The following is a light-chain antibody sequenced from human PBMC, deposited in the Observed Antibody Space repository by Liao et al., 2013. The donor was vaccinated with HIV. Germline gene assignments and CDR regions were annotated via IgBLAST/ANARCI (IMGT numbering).Light chain of an antibody. CDR3: QVWDSSSDHHV. Sequence: GSVAPGRTARITCGATNIGNKGVHWFQQKPGQAPVLVIYHDTDRPSGIPERFSGSNSGNTATLTISRVEAGDEADYYCQVWDSSSDHHVFGTGTEVTVL. CDR1: NIGNKG. CDR2: HDT. V-gene: IGLV3-21*01. J-gene: IGLJ1*01.